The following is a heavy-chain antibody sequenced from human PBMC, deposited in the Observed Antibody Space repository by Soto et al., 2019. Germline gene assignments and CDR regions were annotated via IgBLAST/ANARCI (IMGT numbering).Heavy chain of an antibody. J-gene: IGHJ4*02. CDR2: INQDGSEK. CDR1: EFSFSTYW. Sequence: GGSLRLSCADSEFSFSTYWMHWVRQAPGKGLEWVANINQDGSEKYYVDSVKGRFTIPRDNAKRSLYLEMNSLRAEDTAVYYCARALAAAGSLWGQGTLVTVSS. CDR3: ARALAAAGSL. V-gene: IGHV3-7*01. D-gene: IGHD6-13*01.